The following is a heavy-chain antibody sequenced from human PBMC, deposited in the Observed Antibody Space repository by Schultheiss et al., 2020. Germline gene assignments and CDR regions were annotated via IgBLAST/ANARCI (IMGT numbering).Heavy chain of an antibody. CDR3: AGSTITAEYYFDY. J-gene: IGHJ4*02. D-gene: IGHD1-14*01. Sequence: GGSLRLSCAASGFTFSSYGMHWVRQAPGKGLEWVALTWYDGSNKYYADSVKGRFTISRDNSKNTLYLQMNSLRAEDTAVYYCAGSTITAEYYFDYWGQGTLVTVSS. V-gene: IGHV3-33*01. CDR1: GFTFSSYG. CDR2: TWYDGSNK.